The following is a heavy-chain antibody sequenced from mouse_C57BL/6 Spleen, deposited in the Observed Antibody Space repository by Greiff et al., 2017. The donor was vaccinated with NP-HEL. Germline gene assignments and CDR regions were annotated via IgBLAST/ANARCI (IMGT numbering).Heavy chain of an antibody. J-gene: IGHJ1*03. V-gene: IGHV1-72*01. D-gene: IGHD1-1*01. CDR3: ARSGFTTVVARGYFDV. CDR1: GYTFTSYW. CDR2: IDPNSGGT. Sequence: QVQLQQPGAELVKPGASVKLSCKASGYTFTSYWMHWVKQRPGRGLEWIGRIDPNSGGTKYNEKFKSKATLTVDKPSSTAYMQLSSLTSEDSAVYYSARSGFTTVVARGYFDVWGTGTTVTVSS.